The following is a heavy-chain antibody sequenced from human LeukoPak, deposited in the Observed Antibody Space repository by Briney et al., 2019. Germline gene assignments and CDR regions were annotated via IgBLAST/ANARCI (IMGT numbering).Heavy chain of an antibody. D-gene: IGHD3-22*01. J-gene: IGHJ3*02. Sequence: GGSLRLSCAASGFTFSSYTMNWVRQAPGKGLEWVSSISGTSTYIHDADSVKGRFTVFRDNANKSLYLQMNSLRAEDTAMYYCARRYYYYDSSGYYDALDIWGQGTMVTVSS. CDR3: ARRYYYYDSSGYYDALDI. V-gene: IGHV3-21*01. CDR2: ISGTSTYI. CDR1: GFTFSSYT.